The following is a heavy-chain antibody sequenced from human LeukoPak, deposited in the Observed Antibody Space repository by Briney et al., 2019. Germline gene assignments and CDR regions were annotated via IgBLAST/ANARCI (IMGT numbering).Heavy chain of an antibody. CDR3: ARGWGYCSGGSCYNNWFDP. CDR2: INHSGST. V-gene: IGHV4-34*01. J-gene: IGHJ5*02. D-gene: IGHD2-15*01. CDR1: GGSFSGYY. Sequence: PSETLSLTCAVYGGSFSGYYWSWIRQPPGKGLEWIGEINHSGSTNYNPSLKSRVTIPVDTSENQFSLKLSSVTAADTAVYYCARGWGYCSGGSCYNNWFDPWGQGTLVIVSS.